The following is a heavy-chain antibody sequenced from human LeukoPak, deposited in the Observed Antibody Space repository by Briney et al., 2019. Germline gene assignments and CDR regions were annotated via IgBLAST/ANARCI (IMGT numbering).Heavy chain of an antibody. CDR3: AITYSSGWYEEFDY. V-gene: IGHV1-8*01. D-gene: IGHD6-19*01. CDR1: GYTFTSYD. Sequence: ASVKVSCKASGYTFTSYDINWVRQATGQGLEWMGWMNPNSGNTGYAQKSQGRVTMTRNTSISTAYMELSSLRSEDTAVYYCAITYSSGWYEEFDYWGQGTLVTVSS. CDR2: MNPNSGNT. J-gene: IGHJ4*02.